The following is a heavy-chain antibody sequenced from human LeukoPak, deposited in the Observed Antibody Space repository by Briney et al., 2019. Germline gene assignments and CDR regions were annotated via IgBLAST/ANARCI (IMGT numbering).Heavy chain of an antibody. J-gene: IGHJ4*02. CDR1: GFTFSAYW. CDR3: ARQGAADSRDY. Sequence: GGSLRLSCAASGFTFSAYWMNWVRQAPGKGLQWVPKIKQDGSDKNYVDSVKGRFTISRDNAKDSLYLQMNNLRAEDTAVYYCARQGAADSRDYWGQGTLVTVPS. D-gene: IGHD2-15*01. V-gene: IGHV3-7*01. CDR2: IKQDGSDK.